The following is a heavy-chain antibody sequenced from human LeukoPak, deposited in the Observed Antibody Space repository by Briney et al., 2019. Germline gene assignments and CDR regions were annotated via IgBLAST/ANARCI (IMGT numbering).Heavy chain of an antibody. CDR3: ARANYYDISGYDY. J-gene: IGHJ4*02. CDR2: IWYDGSNK. V-gene: IGHV3-33*01. Sequence: GGSLRLSCAASGFTFSSYGMHWVRQAPGKGLEWVAIIWYDGSNKYYTDSVKGRFTVSRDNSKNTLYLEMNSLRAEDTAVYYCARANYYDISGYDYWGQGTLVTVSS. D-gene: IGHD3-22*01. CDR1: GFTFSSYG.